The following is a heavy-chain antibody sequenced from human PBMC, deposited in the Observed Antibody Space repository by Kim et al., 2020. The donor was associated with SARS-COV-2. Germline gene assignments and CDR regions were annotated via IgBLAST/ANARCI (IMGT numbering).Heavy chain of an antibody. J-gene: IGHJ4*02. V-gene: IGHV3-11*01. Sequence: SSIQYAASVNGRFTFSRDNAKKSLSLQMNSLTPEDTAVYYCVREPNYWGQGTLVTVSS. CDR2: SSI. CDR3: VREPNY.